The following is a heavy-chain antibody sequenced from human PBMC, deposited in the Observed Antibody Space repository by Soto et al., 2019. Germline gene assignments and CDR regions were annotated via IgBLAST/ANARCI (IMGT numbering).Heavy chain of an antibody. D-gene: IGHD2-2*02. CDR1: GYTFTGYY. CDR3: ARDRVVVVPAAISPYYYYYGMDV. J-gene: IGHJ6*02. Sequence: ASVKVSCKASGYTFTGYYMHWVRQAPGQGLEWMGWINPNSGGTNYAQKFQGRVTMTRDTSISTAYMELSRLRSDDTAVYYCARDRVVVVPAAISPYYYYYGMDVWGQGTTVTVSS. V-gene: IGHV1-2*02. CDR2: INPNSGGT.